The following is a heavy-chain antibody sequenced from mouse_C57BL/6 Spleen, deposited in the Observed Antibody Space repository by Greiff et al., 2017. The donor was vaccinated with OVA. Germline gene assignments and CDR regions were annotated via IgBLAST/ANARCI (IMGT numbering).Heavy chain of an antibody. J-gene: IGHJ4*01. D-gene: IGHD2-3*01. V-gene: IGHV1-62-2*01. CDR2: FYPGSGSI. CDR3: ARHEGDGYYCEAMDY. Sequence: QVQLKEPGAELVKPGASVKLSRKASGYTFTEYTIHWVKQRSGQGLEWIGWFYPGSGSIKYNEKFKNKATLTADKSSSTVYMELSRLTAVDSAVYFCARHEGDGYYCEAMDYWGQGTSVTVSS. CDR1: GYTFTEYT.